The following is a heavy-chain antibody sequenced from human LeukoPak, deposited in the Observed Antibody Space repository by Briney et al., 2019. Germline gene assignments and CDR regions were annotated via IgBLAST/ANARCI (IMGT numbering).Heavy chain of an antibody. CDR2: IRNDGSYE. J-gene: IGHJ4*02. D-gene: IGHD4-17*01. Sequence: PGGSLRLSCAASGFTFNNYAMNWVRQAPGKGLEWVAFIRNDGSYEYYPDSAKGRFTISRDNSQNTLYLQMNSLRAEDTAVYYCARDYADYVGYFFFDYWGQGTLVTVSS. V-gene: IGHV3-33*08. CDR3: ARDYADYVGYFFFDY. CDR1: GFTFNNYA.